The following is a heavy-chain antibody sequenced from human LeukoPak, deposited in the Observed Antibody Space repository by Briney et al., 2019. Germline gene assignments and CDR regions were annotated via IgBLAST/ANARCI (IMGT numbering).Heavy chain of an antibody. CDR2: ISGSGGST. V-gene: IGHV3-23*01. CDR3: AKRQTIVGASFDY. J-gene: IGHJ4*02. CDR1: GFTFTSYS. D-gene: IGHD1-26*01. Sequence: GGSLRLSCAASGFTFTSYSMSWVRQAPGKGLEWVSAISGSGGSTYYADSVKGRFTISRDNSKNTLYLQMNSLRAEDTAVYYCAKRQTIVGASFDYWGQGTLVTVSS.